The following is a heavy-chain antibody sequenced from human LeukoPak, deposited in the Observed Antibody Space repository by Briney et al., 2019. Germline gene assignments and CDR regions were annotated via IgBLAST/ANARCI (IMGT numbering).Heavy chain of an antibody. CDR1: GGSISSYY. D-gene: IGHD6-19*01. J-gene: IGHJ6*02. CDR2: IYYSGST. Sequence: PSETLSLTCTVSGGSISSYYWSWIRQPPGKGLEWIGYIYYSGSTNYNPSLKSRVTISVDTSKNQFSLKLSSVTAADTAVYYCAATAVAGPFDYYYYGMDVWGQGTTVTVSS. V-gene: IGHV4-59*01. CDR3: AATAVAGPFDYYYYGMDV.